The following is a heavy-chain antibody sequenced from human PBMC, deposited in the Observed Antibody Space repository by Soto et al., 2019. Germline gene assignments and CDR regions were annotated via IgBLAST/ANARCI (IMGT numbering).Heavy chain of an antibody. CDR1: GYTFTGYY. V-gene: IGHV1-2*04. D-gene: IGHD3-10*01. J-gene: IGHJ6*02. Sequence: QVQLVQSGAEVKKPGASVKVSCKASGYTFTGYYMHWVRQAPGQGLEWMGWINPNSGGTNYAQKFQGWVTMTRDTSLSTAYMELSRLRSDDTAVYYCARSAMVRGVISMDVWGQGTTVTVSS. CDR3: ARSAMVRGVISMDV. CDR2: INPNSGGT.